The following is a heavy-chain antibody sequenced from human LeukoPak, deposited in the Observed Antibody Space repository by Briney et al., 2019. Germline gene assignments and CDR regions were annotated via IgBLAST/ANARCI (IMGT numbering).Heavy chain of an antibody. D-gene: IGHD1-26*01. V-gene: IGHV3-23*01. CDR3: AKDEKVGATYYFGY. CDR1: GFTFSSYA. J-gene: IGHJ4*02. CDR2: ISGGGGST. Sequence: GGSLRLSCAASGFTFSSYAMTWVRQAPGKGLEWVSGISGGGGSTFYADSVKGRFTISRDNSKNTLYLQMNSLRAEDSAVYYCAKDEKVGATYYFGYWAREPWSPSPQ.